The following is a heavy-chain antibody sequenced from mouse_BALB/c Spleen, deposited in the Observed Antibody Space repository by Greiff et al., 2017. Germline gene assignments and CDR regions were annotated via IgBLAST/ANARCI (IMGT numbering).Heavy chain of an antibody. V-gene: IGHV14-1*02. CDR1: GFNIKDYY. J-gene: IGHJ3*01. CDR2: IDPENGNT. CDR3: ARGPDGYYAY. D-gene: IGHD2-3*01. Sequence: VQLKQSGAELVRPGALVKLSCKASGFNIKDYYMHWVKQRPEQGLEWIGWIDPENGNTIYDPKFQGKASITADTSSNTAYLQLSSLTSEDTAVYYCARGPDGYYAYWGQGTLVTVSA.